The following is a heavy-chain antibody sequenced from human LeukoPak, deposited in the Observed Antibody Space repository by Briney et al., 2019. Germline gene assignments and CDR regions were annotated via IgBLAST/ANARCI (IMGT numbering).Heavy chain of an antibody. V-gene: IGHV3-23*01. CDR1: GFTVSSYA. CDR2: LSGRGDET. J-gene: IGHJ4*02. CDR3: ARDQREVLRYFDWLPPLDY. D-gene: IGHD3-9*01. Sequence: GGSLRLSCAASGFTVSSYAMTWLRQAPGKGLEWVSVLSGRGDETYYTDSVKGRFTISRDNSKNTLYLQMNSLRAEDTAVYYCARDQREVLRYFDWLPPLDYWGQGTLVTVSS.